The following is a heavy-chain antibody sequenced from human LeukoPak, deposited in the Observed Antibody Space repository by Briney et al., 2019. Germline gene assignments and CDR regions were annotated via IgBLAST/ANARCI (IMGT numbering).Heavy chain of an antibody. V-gene: IGHV3-7*01. CDR3: ARAPGDFWSGYYPYYFDN. CDR1: GFTFSSYW. CDR2: IKQDGSEK. J-gene: IGHJ4*02. Sequence: GGSLRLSCAASGFTFSSYWMSWVRQAPGKGLEWVANIKQDGSEKYYVDSVKGRFTISRDNAKNSLYLQMNSLRAEDTAVYYCARAPGDFWSGYYPYYFDNWGQGTLVTVSS. D-gene: IGHD3-3*01.